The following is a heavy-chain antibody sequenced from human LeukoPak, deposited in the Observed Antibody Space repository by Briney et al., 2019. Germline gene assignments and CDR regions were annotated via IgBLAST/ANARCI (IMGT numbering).Heavy chain of an antibody. CDR3: ARATKYYYDSSGYYDY. D-gene: IGHD3-22*01. Sequence: SETLSLTCTVSGGSISSSSYYWSWIRQPPGKGLEWIGYIYYSGSTNYNPSLKSRVTISVDTSKNQFSLKLSSVTAADTAVYYCARATKYYYDSSGYYDYWGQGTLVTVSS. J-gene: IGHJ4*02. CDR2: IYYSGST. V-gene: IGHV4-61*01. CDR1: GGSISSSSYY.